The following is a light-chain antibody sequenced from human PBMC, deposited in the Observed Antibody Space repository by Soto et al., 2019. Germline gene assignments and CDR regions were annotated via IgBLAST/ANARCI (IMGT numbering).Light chain of an antibody. Sequence: QSALTQPASVSGSPGHSITCSCTGTSSDVGGYNSVSWYQQHPGKVPKIMIYDVSIRPSGVPDRFSGSKSGNTASLTISGLQAEDEADYYCSSYTSISALVFGTVTKLTVL. CDR3: SSYTSISALV. CDR1: SSDVGGYNS. V-gene: IGLV2-14*01. CDR2: DVS. J-gene: IGLJ1*01.